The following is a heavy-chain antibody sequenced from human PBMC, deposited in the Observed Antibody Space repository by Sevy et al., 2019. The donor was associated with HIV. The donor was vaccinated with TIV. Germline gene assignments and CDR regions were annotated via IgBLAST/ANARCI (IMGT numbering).Heavy chain of an antibody. V-gene: IGHV3-15*07. D-gene: IGHD5-12*01. J-gene: IGHJ4*02. Sequence: GGSLRLSCAASGFIFSDAWMNWVRQAPGKGLERVGRIEINSDGGATDYAAPVKGRFTISRDDSRNMLYLQMNSLKIEDTAVYYCATERGYSPSGYLDYWGQGTLVTVSS. CDR1: GFIFSDAW. CDR2: IEINSDGGAT. CDR3: ATERGYSPSGYLDY.